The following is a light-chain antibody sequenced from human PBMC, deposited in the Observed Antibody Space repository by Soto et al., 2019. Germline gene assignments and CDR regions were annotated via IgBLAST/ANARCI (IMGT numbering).Light chain of an antibody. J-gene: IGKJ5*01. CDR2: KAS. V-gene: IGKV1-5*03. CDR3: QQYSSYPLT. Sequence: DIQMTQSPSTLSASVGDRVIITCRASQTISTLLAWYQQKPGRAPTLLIYKASTLESGVPSRFSGSGSGTEFSLTIISLQPDDFATYYCQQYSSYPLTFGQGTRLEIK. CDR1: QTISTL.